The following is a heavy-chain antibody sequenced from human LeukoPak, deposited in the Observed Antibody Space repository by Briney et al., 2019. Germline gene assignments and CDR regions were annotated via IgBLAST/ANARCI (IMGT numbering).Heavy chain of an antibody. D-gene: IGHD5-18*01. J-gene: IGHJ4*02. Sequence: GGSLRLSCAASGFTVSSNYMSWVRQAPGKGLEWVSVIYSGGSTYYADSVKGRFTISRDNSKNTLYLQMNSLRDEDTAVYYCARTPSGYSLADFDYWGQGTLVTVSS. CDR2: IYSGGST. CDR1: GFTVSSNY. V-gene: IGHV3-53*01. CDR3: ARTPSGYSLADFDY.